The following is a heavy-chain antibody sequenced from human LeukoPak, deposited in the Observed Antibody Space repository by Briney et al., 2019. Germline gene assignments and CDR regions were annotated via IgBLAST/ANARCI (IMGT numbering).Heavy chain of an antibody. CDR3: AKDLRVRGVLQFDY. D-gene: IGHD3-10*01. Sequence: TGGSLRLSCAASGFTFSSYSMNWVRQAPGKGLEWVSYISGSSSPIYYADSVKGRFTISRDNSKNTLYLQMNSLRAEDTAVYYCAKDLRVRGVLQFDYWGQGTLVTVSS. CDR2: ISGSSSPI. CDR1: GFTFSSYS. J-gene: IGHJ4*02. V-gene: IGHV3-48*01.